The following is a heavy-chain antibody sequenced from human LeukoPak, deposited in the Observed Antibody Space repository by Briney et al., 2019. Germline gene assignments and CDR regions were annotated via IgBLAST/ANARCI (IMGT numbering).Heavy chain of an antibody. CDR2: IYYSGST. CDR3: ARDSSGWNDY. V-gene: IGHV4-34*01. CDR1: GGSFSGYY. Sequence: SETLSLTCAVYGGSFSGYYWSRIRQPPGKGLEWIGSIYYSGSTYYNPSLKSRVTISVDTSKNQFSLKLSSVTAADTAVYYCARDSSGWNDYWGQGTLVTVSS. J-gene: IGHJ4*02. D-gene: IGHD6-19*01.